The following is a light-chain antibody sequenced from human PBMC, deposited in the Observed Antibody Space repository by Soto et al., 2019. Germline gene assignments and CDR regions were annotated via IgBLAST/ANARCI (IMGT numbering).Light chain of an antibody. CDR2: GVF. V-gene: IGKV3-15*01. CDR1: QSVSNN. CDR3: QQYNNWPYT. Sequence: EIEMTQSPATLPVSPGERATLSCRASQSVSNNLAWYQQKPGQAPRLLMYGVFNRATGIPVRFSGSGSGTEFTLAISSLQSEDFAVYYCQQYNNWPYTFGQGTKLEIK. J-gene: IGKJ2*01.